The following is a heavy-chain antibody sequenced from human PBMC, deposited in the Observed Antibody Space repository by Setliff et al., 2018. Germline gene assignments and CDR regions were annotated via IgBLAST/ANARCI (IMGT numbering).Heavy chain of an antibody. CDR3: AKVYYYDSSGYLN. D-gene: IGHD3-22*01. J-gene: IGHJ4*02. CDR1: GFTFSSYG. Sequence: GGSLRLSCAASGFTFSSYGMHWVRQAPGKGLEWVAFIRYDGSNKYYADSVKGRFTISRDNSKNTLYLQMNSLGAEDTAVYYCAKVYYYDSSGYLNWGQGTLVTVSS. V-gene: IGHV3-30*02. CDR2: IRYDGSNK.